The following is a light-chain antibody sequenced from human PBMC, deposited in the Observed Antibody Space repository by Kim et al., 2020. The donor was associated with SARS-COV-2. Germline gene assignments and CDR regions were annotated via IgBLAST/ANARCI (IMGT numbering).Light chain of an antibody. J-gene: IGLJ1*01. CDR2: DVS. CDR3: SLYTSSSTYV. CDR1: SSDVGGYNY. Sequence: QSALTQPASVSGSPGQSITISCTGTSSDVGGYNYVSWYQQHPGKAPKLMIYDVSKRPSGVSNRFSGSKSGNTASLTISGLQAEDEADYYCSLYTSSSTYVFGTGTKVTVL. V-gene: IGLV2-14*01.